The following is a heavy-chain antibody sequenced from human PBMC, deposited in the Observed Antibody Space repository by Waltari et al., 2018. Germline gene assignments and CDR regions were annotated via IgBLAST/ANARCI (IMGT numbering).Heavy chain of an antibody. J-gene: IGHJ4*02. CDR2: IIPIFGTA. Sequence: QVQLVQSGAEVKKPGSSVKVSCKASGGTFSSYAISWVRQAHGQGLEWMGGIIPIFGTANYAQKFQGRVTITTDESTSTAYMELSSLRSEDTAVYYCARTKLSTYYDSSGYSDYWGQGTLVTVSS. CDR1: GGTFSSYA. V-gene: IGHV1-69*05. D-gene: IGHD3-22*01. CDR3: ARTKLSTYYDSSGYSDY.